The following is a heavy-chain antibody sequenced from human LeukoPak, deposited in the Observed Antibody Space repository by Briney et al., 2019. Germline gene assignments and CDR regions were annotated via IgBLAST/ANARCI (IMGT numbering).Heavy chain of an antibody. CDR1: GGSISSGDYY. CDR3: ARGLAPGYSSSCGPDY. Sequence: SQTLSLTCTVSGGSISSGDYYWSWIRQPPGKGLEWIGYIYYSGSTYYNPSLKSRVTISVDTSKNQFSLKLSSVTAADTAVYYCARGLAPGYSSSCGPDYWGQGTLVTVSS. CDR2: IYYSGST. D-gene: IGHD6-19*01. V-gene: IGHV4-30-4*01. J-gene: IGHJ4*02.